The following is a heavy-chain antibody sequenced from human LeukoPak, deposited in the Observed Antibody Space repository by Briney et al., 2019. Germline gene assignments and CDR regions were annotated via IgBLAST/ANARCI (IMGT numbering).Heavy chain of an antibody. J-gene: IGHJ3*01. CDR2: IRYDGSNK. CDR3: ANERSGSGKGLTYAFDF. CDR1: GFTFSSYG. V-gene: IGHV3-30*02. D-gene: IGHD3-10*01. Sequence: GGSLRLSCAASGFTFSSYGMHSIRQAPGKGLEWVAFIRYDGSNKYYADSVKGRFTISRDNSKNTLYLQMNSLRAEDRAVYYCANERSGSGKGLTYAFDFCGQGTMVTVSS.